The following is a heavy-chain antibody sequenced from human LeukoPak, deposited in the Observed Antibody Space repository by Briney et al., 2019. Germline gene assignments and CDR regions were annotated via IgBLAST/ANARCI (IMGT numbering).Heavy chain of an antibody. Sequence: GGSLRLSCAASGFTFSSYAMSWVRQAPGKGLEWVSAISGSGGSTYDADSVKGRFTISRDNSKNTLYLQMNSLRAEDTAVYYCAKFLSFYGSGSYNVAFDIWGQGTMVTVSS. CDR2: ISGSGGST. V-gene: IGHV3-23*01. CDR3: AKFLSFYGSGSYNVAFDI. J-gene: IGHJ3*02. CDR1: GFTFSSYA. D-gene: IGHD3-10*01.